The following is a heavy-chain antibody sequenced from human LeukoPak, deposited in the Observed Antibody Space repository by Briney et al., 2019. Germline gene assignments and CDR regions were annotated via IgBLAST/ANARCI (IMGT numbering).Heavy chain of an antibody. J-gene: IGHJ4*02. CDR2: IYYSGST. CDR3: ARWTNCGGDCYVLDY. D-gene: IGHD2-21*02. CDR1: GGSISSGGYY. Sequence: PSQTLSLTCTVSGGSISSGGYYWSWPRQHPGKGLEWIGYIYYSGSTYYNPSLKSRVTISVDTSNNKFSLKMSSVTAADTAVYYCARWTNCGGDCYVLDYWGQGTLVTVSS. V-gene: IGHV4-31*03.